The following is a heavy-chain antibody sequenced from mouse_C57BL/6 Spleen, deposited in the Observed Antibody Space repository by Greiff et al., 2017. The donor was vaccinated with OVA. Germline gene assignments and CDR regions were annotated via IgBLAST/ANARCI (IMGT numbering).Heavy chain of an antibody. Sequence: EVQLQQSGPELVKPGASVKISCKASGYTFTDYYMNWVKQSHGKSLEWIGDINPNNGGTSYNQKFKGKATLTVDKSSSTAYMELHSLTSEDSAVYYCARSRYGSSYDWYFDVWGTGTTVTVSS. CDR1: GYTFTDYY. CDR2: INPNNGGT. CDR3: ARSRYGSSYDWYFDV. J-gene: IGHJ1*03. D-gene: IGHD1-1*01. V-gene: IGHV1-26*01.